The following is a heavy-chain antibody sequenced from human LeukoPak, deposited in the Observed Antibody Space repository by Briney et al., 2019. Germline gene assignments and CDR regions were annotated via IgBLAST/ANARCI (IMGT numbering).Heavy chain of an antibody. CDR3: ARGLPSPEGLDAFDI. CDR2: ISAYNGNT. V-gene: IGHV1-18*01. CDR1: GYTFTSYG. Sequence: GASVKVSCKASGYTFTSYGISWVRQAPGQGLEWMGWISAYNGNTNYAQKFQGRVTMTRDTSISTAYMELSRLRSDDTAVYYCARGLPSPEGLDAFDIWGQGTVVTVSS. J-gene: IGHJ3*02.